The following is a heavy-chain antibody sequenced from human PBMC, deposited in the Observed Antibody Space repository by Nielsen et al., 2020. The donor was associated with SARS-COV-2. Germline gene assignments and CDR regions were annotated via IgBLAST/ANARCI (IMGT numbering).Heavy chain of an antibody. Sequence: GGSLRLSCAASGFTFDDYAMHWVRQAPGKGLEWVSGISWNSGSIGYADSVKGRFTISRDNAKNSLYLQMNSLRAEDTALYYCAKDAGVDTAMAWGQGTLVTVSS. V-gene: IGHV3-9*01. D-gene: IGHD5-18*01. CDR1: GFTFDDYA. J-gene: IGHJ5*02. CDR3: AKDAGVDTAMA. CDR2: ISWNSGSI.